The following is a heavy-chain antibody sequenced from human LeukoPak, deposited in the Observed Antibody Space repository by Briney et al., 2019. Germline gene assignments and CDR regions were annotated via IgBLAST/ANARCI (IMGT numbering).Heavy chain of an antibody. CDR2: IYHSGST. V-gene: IGHV4-30-2*02. Sequence: PSQTLSLTCAVSGGSISSGGYSWSWIRQPPGKGLEWIGYIYHSGSTYYNPSLKSRVTISVDRSKNQFSLKLSSVTAADTAVYYCARRSSGYHLVRAFDIWGQGTMVTVSS. CDR1: GGSISSGGYS. CDR3: ARRSSGYHLVRAFDI. J-gene: IGHJ3*02. D-gene: IGHD3-22*01.